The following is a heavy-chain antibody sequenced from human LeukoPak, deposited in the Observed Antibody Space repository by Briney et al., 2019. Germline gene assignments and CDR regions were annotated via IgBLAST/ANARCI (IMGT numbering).Heavy chain of an antibody. CDR1: GFTFSSYA. J-gene: IGHJ4*02. D-gene: IGHD3-22*01. Sequence: GGSLRLSCAASGFTFSSYAMSWIRQAPGKGLEWVSAISGSGGSTYYADSVKGRFTISRDNSKNTLYLQMNSLRAEDTAVYYCAKDWYYYDSSGYYGPLDYWGQGTLVTVSS. CDR3: AKDWYYYDSSGYYGPLDY. CDR2: ISGSGGST. V-gene: IGHV3-23*01.